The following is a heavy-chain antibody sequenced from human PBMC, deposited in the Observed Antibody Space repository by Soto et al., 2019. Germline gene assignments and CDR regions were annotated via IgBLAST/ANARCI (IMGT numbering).Heavy chain of an antibody. CDR3: ARERRVTTLSYYYYYMDV. Sequence: QVQLVESGGGVVQPGRSLRLSCAASGFTFSSYGMHWVRQAPGKGLEWVAVIWYDGSNKYYADSVKGRFTISRDNSKNTLYLQMYSLRAEDTAVYYCARERRVTTLSYYYYYMDVWGKGTTVTVSS. D-gene: IGHD4-17*01. J-gene: IGHJ6*03. V-gene: IGHV3-33*01. CDR2: IWYDGSNK. CDR1: GFTFSSYG.